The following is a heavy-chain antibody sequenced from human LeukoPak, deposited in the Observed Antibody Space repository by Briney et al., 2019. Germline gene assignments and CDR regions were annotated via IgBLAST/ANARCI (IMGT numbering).Heavy chain of an antibody. CDR1: GFTFSSYG. V-gene: IGHV3-23*01. CDR2: INNSGGGT. Sequence: PGGSLRLSCAASGFTFSSYGMHWVRQAPGKGLEWVSGINNSGGGTYYADSVKGRFTISRDNSKNTLFLQINSLRAEDSAVFYCARYSAHPNAFDIWGQGTMVTVSS. CDR3: ARYSAHPNAFDI. J-gene: IGHJ3*02. D-gene: IGHD1-26*01.